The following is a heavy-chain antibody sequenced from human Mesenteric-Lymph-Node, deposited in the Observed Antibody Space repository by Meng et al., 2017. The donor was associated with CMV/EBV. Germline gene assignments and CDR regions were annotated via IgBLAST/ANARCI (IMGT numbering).Heavy chain of an antibody. CDR3: ARGVGGVAAAGPKDY. CDR2: MNPNRGNT. D-gene: IGHD6-13*01. J-gene: IGHJ4*02. CDR1: GSTFTSYD. V-gene: IGHV1-8*01. Sequence: SGSTFTSYDITWVRPATGQGLEWMGWMNPNRGNTGYAQKFQGRVTMTRNTSISTAYMELSSLRSEDTAVYYCARGVGGVAAAGPKDYWGQGTLVTVSS.